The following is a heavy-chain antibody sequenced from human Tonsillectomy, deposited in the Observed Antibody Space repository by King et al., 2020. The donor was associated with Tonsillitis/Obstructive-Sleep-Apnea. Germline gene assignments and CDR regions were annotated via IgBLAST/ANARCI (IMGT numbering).Heavy chain of an antibody. V-gene: IGHV3-30*04. J-gene: IGHJ3*02. CDR2: ISYDGSNK. D-gene: IGHD3-3*01. Sequence: VQLVESGGGVVQPGRSLRLSCAASGFTFSSYAMHWVRQAPGKGLEWVAVISYDGSNKYYADSVKGRFTISRDNSKNTLYLQMNSLRAEDTAVYYCARTPYDFWSGDLGFVFDIWGQGTMVTVSS. CDR1: GFTFSSYA. CDR3: ARTPYDFWSGDLGFVFDI.